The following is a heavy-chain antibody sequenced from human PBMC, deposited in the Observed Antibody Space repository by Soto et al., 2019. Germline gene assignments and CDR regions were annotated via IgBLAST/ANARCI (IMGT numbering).Heavy chain of an antibody. CDR2: IGTSDTSM. CDR3: AEELFTLVRAYK. CDR1: GYSFSSHN. J-gene: IGHJ4*02. V-gene: IGHV3-21*01. D-gene: IGHD3-10*01. Sequence: DVHLVESGGGLVKPGGSLRLSCATSGYSFSSHNIYWFRQAPGKGLEWVSSIGTSDTSMYYADSVKGRFTVSRDDAQEARYLQIDSPGVGKKANDLCAEELFTLVRAYKWGQGTLVTVSS.